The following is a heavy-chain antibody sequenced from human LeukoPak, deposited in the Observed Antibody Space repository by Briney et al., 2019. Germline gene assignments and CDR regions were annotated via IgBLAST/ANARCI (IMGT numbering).Heavy chain of an antibody. CDR3: AKDLSMGAAAGDEYFQH. V-gene: IGHV3-30*02. CDR2: IRFDGTNK. D-gene: IGHD6-13*01. J-gene: IGHJ1*01. CDR1: GFTFSSYG. Sequence: PGGSLRLSCATSGFTFSSYGMHWFRQAPGKGLEWVAFIRFDGTNKYYADSVKGRFTISRDNSKITLYLQMNSLRSEDTAVYYCAKDLSMGAAAGDEYFQHWGQGTLVTVSS.